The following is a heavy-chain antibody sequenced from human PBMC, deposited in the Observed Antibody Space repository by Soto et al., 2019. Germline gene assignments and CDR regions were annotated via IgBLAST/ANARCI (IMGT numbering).Heavy chain of an antibody. V-gene: IGHV3-73*01. CDR3: TRDLFSYDYSGILWFDP. J-gene: IGHJ5*02. Sequence: GGSLRLSCAASGFAFSGSAMYWVRQASGKGPEWVGRIRSKGHNYATEYAASVKGRFTISRDDSKNTAYLQMNSLQTEDTAVYYCTRDLFSYDYSGILWFDPWGQGTLVTVPQ. D-gene: IGHD3-16*01. CDR2: IRSKGHNYAT. CDR1: GFAFSGSA.